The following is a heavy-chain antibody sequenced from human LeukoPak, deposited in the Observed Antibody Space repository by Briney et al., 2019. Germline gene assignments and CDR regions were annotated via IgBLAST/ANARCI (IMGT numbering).Heavy chain of an antibody. V-gene: IGHV1-2*02. J-gene: IGHJ4*02. Sequence: ASVKVSCKASRYIFTSYYIHWVRQAPGQGLEWMGWIYPNNGGTKYAQKFHGRVTMTSDTSISTAYMEMSRLRSDDTAMYYCARDRGSSWFADYWGQGTLVTVSS. CDR1: RYIFTSYY. D-gene: IGHD6-13*01. CDR2: IYPNNGGT. CDR3: ARDRGSSWFADY.